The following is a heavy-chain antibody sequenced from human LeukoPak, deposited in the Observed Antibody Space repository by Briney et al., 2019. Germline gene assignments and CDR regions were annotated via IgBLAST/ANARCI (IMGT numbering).Heavy chain of an antibody. CDR3: AAGPPSIVVVPAANAY. CDR2: ITYDGSNK. V-gene: IGHV3-30-3*01. J-gene: IGHJ4*02. D-gene: IGHD2-2*01. CDR1: GFTFNSYA. Sequence: GGSLRLSCAASGFTFNSYAMHWVRQAPGRGLEWVVVITYDGSNKYYADSVKGRFTISRDNSKNTLYLLMNSLRVEDTAVYYRAAGPPSIVVVPAANAYWGQGTLVTVSS.